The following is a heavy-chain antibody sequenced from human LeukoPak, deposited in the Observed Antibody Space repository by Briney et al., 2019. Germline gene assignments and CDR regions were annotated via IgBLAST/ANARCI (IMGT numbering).Heavy chain of an antibody. CDR1: GFTFDDYG. Sequence: PGGSLRLSCAASGFTFDDYGMSWVRQAPGKGLEWVSLISGDGGRIYYADSVRGRFTISRDNSKNSLFLQMNNLRIEDTALYYCTKDRYCSSSSCPTDHWGQGTLVTVSS. V-gene: IGHV3-43*02. CDR2: ISGDGGRI. J-gene: IGHJ4*02. D-gene: IGHD2-2*01. CDR3: TKDRYCSSSSCPTDH.